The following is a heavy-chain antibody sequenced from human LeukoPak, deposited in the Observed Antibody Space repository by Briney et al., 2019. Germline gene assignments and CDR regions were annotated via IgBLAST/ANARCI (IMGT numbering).Heavy chain of an antibody. Sequence: GGSLRLSCAASGFTFSSYAMHWVRQAPGKGLEYVSAISSNGGSTYYANSVKGRFTISRDNSKNTLYLQMNSLRAEDTAVYYCARGTTVSSSLLYWGQGTLVTVSS. D-gene: IGHD6-6*01. CDR1: GFTFSSYA. CDR2: ISSNGGST. V-gene: IGHV3-64*01. CDR3: ARGTTVSSSLLY. J-gene: IGHJ4*02.